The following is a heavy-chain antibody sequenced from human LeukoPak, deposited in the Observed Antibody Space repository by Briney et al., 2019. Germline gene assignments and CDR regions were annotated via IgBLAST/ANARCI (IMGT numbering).Heavy chain of an antibody. CDR1: GFTFEDYG. Sequence: GGSLRLSCAASGFTFEDYGMSWVRQIPGKGLEWVSAISGSDAGTYYADSVKGRFTISRDNSKNTLYLQMNRLRAEDTAVYYCAKGSRGSCSRTYCYPFDYWGQGTLVTVSS. CDR3: AKGSRGSCSRTYCYPFDY. V-gene: IGHV3-23*01. J-gene: IGHJ4*02. CDR2: ISGSDAGT. D-gene: IGHD2-2*01.